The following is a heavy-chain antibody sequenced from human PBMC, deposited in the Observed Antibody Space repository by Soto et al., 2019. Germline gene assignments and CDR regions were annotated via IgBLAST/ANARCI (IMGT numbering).Heavy chain of an antibody. D-gene: IGHD2-2*01. CDR2: IYGSDSST. CDR3: ARGSESRTSRRDY. CDR1: GFTFSTYT. J-gene: IGHJ4*02. V-gene: IGHV3-23*05. Sequence: GGSLRLSCSASGFTFSTYTMSWVRQAPGKGLEWVSGIYGSDSSTHYTDSVKGRFTISRDNSKNMVFLQMNSLRAEDTAVYYCARGSESRTSRRDYWGQGILVTLSS.